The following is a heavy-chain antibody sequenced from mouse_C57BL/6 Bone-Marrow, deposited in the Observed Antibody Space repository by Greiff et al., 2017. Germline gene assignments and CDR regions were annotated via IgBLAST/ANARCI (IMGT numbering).Heavy chain of an antibody. J-gene: IGHJ4*01. CDR3: ARLRRRYYYAMDY. CDR2: IYPGGGYT. CDR1: GYTFTNYW. Sequence: VHLVESGAELVRPGTSVKMSCKASGYTFTNYWIGWAKQRPGHGLEWIGDIYPGGGYTNYNEKFKGKATLTADKSSSTAYMQFSSLTSEDSAIYYCARLRRRYYYAMDYWGQGTSVTVSS. D-gene: IGHD2-12*01. V-gene: IGHV1-63*01.